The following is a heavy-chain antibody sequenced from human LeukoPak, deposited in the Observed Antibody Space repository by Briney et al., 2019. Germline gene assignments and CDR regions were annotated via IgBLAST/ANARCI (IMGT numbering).Heavy chain of an antibody. CDR3: ARDALIAAAGTGNY. D-gene: IGHD6-13*01. Sequence: PGGSLRLSCAASGFTVSSNYMSWVRQAPGKGLEWVSVIYSGGSTYYADSVTGRFTISRDNSKNTLYLQMNSLRAEDTAVYYCARDALIAAAGTGNYWGQGTLVTVSS. V-gene: IGHV3-66*02. CDR1: GFTVSSNY. CDR2: IYSGGST. J-gene: IGHJ4*02.